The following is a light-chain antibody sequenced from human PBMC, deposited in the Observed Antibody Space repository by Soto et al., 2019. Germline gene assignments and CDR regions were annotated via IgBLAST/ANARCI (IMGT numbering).Light chain of an antibody. J-gene: IGLJ1*01. CDR2: EVS. V-gene: IGLV2-8*01. CDR1: SSDVGGYNY. Sequence: QPVLTHLLSATGAHRHAGRIFCTETSSDVGGYNYVSWYQQHPGKAPKLMIYEVSKRPSGVPDRFSGSKSGNTASLTVSGLLAEDEADYYCSSYAGRNNFVFGTGTKVTVL. CDR3: SSYAGRNNFV.